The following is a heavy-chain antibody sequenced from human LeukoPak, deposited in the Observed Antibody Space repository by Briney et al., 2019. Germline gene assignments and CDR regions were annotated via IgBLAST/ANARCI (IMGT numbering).Heavy chain of an antibody. D-gene: IGHD2-15*01. CDR3: ARYCSGGSCWAFDI. CDR1: GYSISSGYY. Sequence: SSETLSLTCTVSGYSISSGYYWGWIRQPPGKGLEWIGSIYHSGSTYYNPSLKSRVTISVDTSKNQFSLKLSSVTAADTAVYYCARYCSGGSCWAFDIWGQGTMVTVSS. CDR2: IYHSGST. J-gene: IGHJ3*02. V-gene: IGHV4-38-2*02.